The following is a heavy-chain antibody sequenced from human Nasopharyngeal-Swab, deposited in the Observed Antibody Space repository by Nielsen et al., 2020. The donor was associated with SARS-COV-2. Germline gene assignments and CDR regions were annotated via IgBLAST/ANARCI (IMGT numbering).Heavy chain of an antibody. CDR3: ARDVAVTKYYYYYMDV. CDR2: ISVSGAST. J-gene: IGHJ6*03. Sequence: GESLKISCAASGFTFTSYGMSWVRQAPGKGLEWVSAISVSGASTYYADSVKGRFTISRDNSKNTLYLQMNSLRAEDTAVYYCARDVAVTKYYYYYMDVWGKGTTVTVSS. CDR1: GFTFTSYG. V-gene: IGHV3-23*01. D-gene: IGHD4-17*01.